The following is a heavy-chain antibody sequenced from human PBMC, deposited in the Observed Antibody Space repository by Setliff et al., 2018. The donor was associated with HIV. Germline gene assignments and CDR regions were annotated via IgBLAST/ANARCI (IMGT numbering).Heavy chain of an antibody. V-gene: IGHV4-39*07. CDR3: ARDPHYFDTSGHYSWFYFDY. D-gene: IGHD3-22*01. J-gene: IGHJ4*02. Sequence: TLSLTCPVSGGSMTSSNYYWGWIRQSPGRGLEWIGSISSSGSTTYHPSLRSRVTVSAATSKNQFSLKLTSVTAADTAVYFCARDPHYFDTSGHYSWFYFDYWGQGTLVTVSS. CDR1: GGSMTSSNYY. CDR2: ISSSGST.